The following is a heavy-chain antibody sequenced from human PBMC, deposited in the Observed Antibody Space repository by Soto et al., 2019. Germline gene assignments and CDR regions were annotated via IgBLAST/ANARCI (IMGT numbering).Heavy chain of an antibody. CDR3: AGAQRTVDVTSPQCCDS. CDR2: IYYSGST. J-gene: IGHJ5*01. D-gene: IGHD4-17*01. Sequence: SEILCLTCTVAGGSIISSSYYCVLIRKPPGKGLEGIGSIYYSGSTNYNPSLKSRVTISVDRSKNRFSLNLNSVTAADTALYFCAGAQRTVDVTSPQCCDSWGKGTLVTASS. CDR1: GGSIISSSYY. V-gene: IGHV4-39*07.